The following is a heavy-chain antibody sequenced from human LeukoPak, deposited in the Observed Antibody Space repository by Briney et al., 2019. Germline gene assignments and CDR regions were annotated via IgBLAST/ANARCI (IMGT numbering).Heavy chain of an antibody. CDR1: GGSISSYY. D-gene: IGHD3-22*01. J-gene: IGHJ5*02. Sequence: PSETLSLTCTVSGGSISSYYWSWIRQPPGKGLEWIGYIYYSGSTYYNPSLKSRVTISVDTSKNQFSLKLSSVTAADTAVYYCARGGDYYDSSGYYLSWGQGTLVTVSS. CDR3: ARGGDYYDSSGYYLS. CDR2: IYYSGST. V-gene: IGHV4-59*06.